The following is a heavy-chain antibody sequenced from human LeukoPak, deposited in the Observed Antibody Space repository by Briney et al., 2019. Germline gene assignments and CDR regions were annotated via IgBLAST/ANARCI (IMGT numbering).Heavy chain of an antibody. D-gene: IGHD3-3*01. CDR2: MNPNSGNT. V-gene: IGHV1-8*01. J-gene: IGHJ4*02. CDR1: GYTFTSYD. CDR3: ARSSRRVVIMSY. Sequence: VASVKVSCKASGYTFTSYDINWVRWATGQGLEWMGWMNPNSGNTGYAQKFQGRVTMTRNTSISTAYMELSSLRSEDTAVYYCARSSRRVVIMSYWGQGTLVTVSS.